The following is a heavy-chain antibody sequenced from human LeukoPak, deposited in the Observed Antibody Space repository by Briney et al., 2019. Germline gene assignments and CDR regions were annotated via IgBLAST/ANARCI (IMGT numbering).Heavy chain of an antibody. D-gene: IGHD2-21*02. Sequence: VASVKVSCKASGFTFTSSAVQWVRQARGQRLEWMGWIVVGSGNTNYAQKFQERVTITRDMSTSTAYMELSSLRSEDTAVYYCAASVVTATFDYWGQGTLVTVSS. J-gene: IGHJ4*02. CDR3: AASVVTATFDY. CDR1: GFTFTSSA. V-gene: IGHV1-58*01. CDR2: IVVGSGNT.